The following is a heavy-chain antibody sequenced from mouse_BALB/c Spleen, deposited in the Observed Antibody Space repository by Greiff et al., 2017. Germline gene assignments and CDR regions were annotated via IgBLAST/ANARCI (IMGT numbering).Heavy chain of an antibody. Sequence: EVTVVESGGGLVKPGGSLQLSCAASGFTFSDYYMDWVRQTPEKRLEWVASISDGGSYPYYPDSVKGGFTISRDNAENNQYLQASSLKTEDTALYYCAKERGYCAMDYWGQGTSVTVHS. CDR3: AKERGYCAMDY. J-gene: IGHJ4*01. V-gene: IGHV5-4*02. CDR2: ISDGGSYP. CDR1: GFTFSDYY.